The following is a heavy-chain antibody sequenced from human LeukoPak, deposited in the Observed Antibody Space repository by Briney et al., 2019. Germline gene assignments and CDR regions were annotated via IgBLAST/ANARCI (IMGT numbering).Heavy chain of an antibody. Sequence: KPSETLSLTCTVSGGSISSSSYYGGWIRQSPGKGLELIGTIYYSGGTYYNPSLKSRVTISVDTSKNELSLKLSSVTAADTAVYYCATNSYSTTKQEHDYWGQGTLVTVS. D-gene: IGHD2/OR15-2a*01. CDR3: ATNSYSTTKQEHDY. CDR1: GGSISSSSYY. V-gene: IGHV4-39*01. J-gene: IGHJ4*02. CDR2: IYYSGGT.